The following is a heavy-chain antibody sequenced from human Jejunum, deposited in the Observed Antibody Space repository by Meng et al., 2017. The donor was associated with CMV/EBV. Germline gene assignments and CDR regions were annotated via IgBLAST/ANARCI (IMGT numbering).Heavy chain of an antibody. Sequence: YDGGWIRKPHGKGLECIGNIYYSGTTSYNPSLKSRVTISVDTSKNQFSLRLSSVTAADTAVYYCARHDCSGGSCYSGAYYYYTMDVWGQGTTVTVSS. CDR2: IYYSGTT. CDR1: YD. D-gene: IGHD2-15*01. J-gene: IGHJ6*02. V-gene: IGHV4-39*07. CDR3: ARHDCSGGSCYSGAYYYYTMDV.